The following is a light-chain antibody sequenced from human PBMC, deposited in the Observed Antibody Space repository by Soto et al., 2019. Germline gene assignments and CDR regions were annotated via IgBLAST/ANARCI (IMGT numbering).Light chain of an antibody. CDR2: EVS. V-gene: IGLV2-8*01. J-gene: IGLJ2*01. Sequence: QSALTQPPSASGSPGQSGTISCTGTSSDVGGYNYVSWYQQHPGKAPKLMIYEVSKRPSGVPDRFSGAKSGNTASLTVSGLQAEDEADYYCSSYAGSNTIFGGGTKLTVL. CDR3: SSYAGSNTI. CDR1: SSDVGGYNY.